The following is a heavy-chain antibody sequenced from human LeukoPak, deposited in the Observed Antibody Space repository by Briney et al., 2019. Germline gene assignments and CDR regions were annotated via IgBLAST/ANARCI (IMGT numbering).Heavy chain of an antibody. V-gene: IGHV3-9*01. D-gene: IGHD6-13*01. CDR1: GFTFDDYA. J-gene: IGHJ4*02. CDR3: VKVTAAGFVDH. CDR2: IGWNSGGI. Sequence: GGSLRLSCAASGFTFDDYAMHWVRQAPGKGLEWVTGIGWNSGGIVYADSVKGRFTISRDNAKNSLYLQMNSLGAEDTAFYYCVKVTAAGFVDHWGQGTLVTVSS.